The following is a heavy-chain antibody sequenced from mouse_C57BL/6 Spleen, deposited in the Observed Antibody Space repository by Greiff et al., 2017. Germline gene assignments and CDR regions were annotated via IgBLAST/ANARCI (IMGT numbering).Heavy chain of an antibody. Sequence: VHLVESGGGLVKPGGSLKLSCAASGFTFSDYGMHWVRQAPEKGLEWVAYISSGSSTIYYADTVKGRFTISRDNAKNTLFLQMTSLRSEDTAMYYCAIYYGDFFDYWGQGTTLTVSS. J-gene: IGHJ2*01. CDR1: GFTFSDYG. V-gene: IGHV5-17*01. CDR3: AIYYGDFFDY. CDR2: ISSGSSTI. D-gene: IGHD2-13*01.